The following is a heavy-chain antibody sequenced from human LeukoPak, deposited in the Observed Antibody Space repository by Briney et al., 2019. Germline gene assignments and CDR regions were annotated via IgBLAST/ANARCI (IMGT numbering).Heavy chain of an antibody. CDR2: ISGSDGIT. V-gene: IGHV3-23*01. CDR1: GFTFSSYT. J-gene: IGHJ4*02. D-gene: IGHD2-15*01. CDR3: AKDSPENGRPVDY. Sequence: PGGSLRLSCAASGFTFSSYTMSWVRQAPGKGLEWVSAISGSDGITYYADSVRGRFTISRDNSKNTLYLQMNSLRAEDTAVYYCAKDSPENGRPVDYWGQGALVTVSS.